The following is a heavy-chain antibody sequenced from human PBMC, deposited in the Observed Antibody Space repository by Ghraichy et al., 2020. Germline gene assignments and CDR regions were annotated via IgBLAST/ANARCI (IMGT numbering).Heavy chain of an antibody. Sequence: GGSLRLSCAASGFTFDDYAMHWVRQAPGKGLEWVSGISWNSGSIGYADSMKGRFTISRDNAKNSLYLQMNSLRAEDTALYYCAKVASSGWQAGGFFDYWGQGTLVTVSS. V-gene: IGHV3-9*01. CDR3: AKVASSGWQAGGFFDY. CDR2: ISWNSGSI. D-gene: IGHD6-19*01. CDR1: GFTFDDYA. J-gene: IGHJ4*02.